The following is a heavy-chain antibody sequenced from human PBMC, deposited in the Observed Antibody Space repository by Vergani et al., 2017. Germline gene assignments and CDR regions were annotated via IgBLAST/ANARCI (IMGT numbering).Heavy chain of an antibody. CDR3: AKGRSSGSLGY. Sequence: QVQLVESGGGVVQPGRSLRLSCAASGFTFSSYAMHWVRQAPGKGLEWVAVISYDGSNKYYADSVKGRFTISRDNSKNTLYLQMNSLRAEDTAVYYCAKGRSSGSLGYWGQGTLVTVSS. CDR1: GFTFSSYA. J-gene: IGHJ4*02. D-gene: IGHD1-26*01. V-gene: IGHV3-30-3*01. CDR2: ISYDGSNK.